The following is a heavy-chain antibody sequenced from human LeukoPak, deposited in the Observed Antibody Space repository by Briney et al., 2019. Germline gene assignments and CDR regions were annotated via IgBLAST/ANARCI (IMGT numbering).Heavy chain of an antibody. D-gene: IGHD3-22*01. V-gene: IGHV4-39*07. Sequence: SETLSLTCTVSDDSISSSRYYWGWIRQPPGKGLEWIGSIYYSGSTNYNPSLKSRVTISVDTSKNQFSLKLSSVTAADTAVYYCARSMNYYDSSGYPRWGQGTLVTVSS. J-gene: IGHJ4*02. CDR2: IYYSGST. CDR3: ARSMNYYDSSGYPR. CDR1: DDSISSSRYY.